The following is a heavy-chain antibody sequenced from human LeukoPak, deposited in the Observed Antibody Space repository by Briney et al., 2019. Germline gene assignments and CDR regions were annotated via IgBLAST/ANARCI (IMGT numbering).Heavy chain of an antibody. CDR3: ARDDDYDSSGYYGIDY. J-gene: IGHJ4*02. Sequence: PSETLSLTCTVSGGSVSDYYWSWIRQPPGKGLEWIGSIYHSGSTYYNPSLKSRVTISVDTSKNQFSLKLSSVTAADTAVYYCARDDDYDSSGYYGIDYWGQGTLVTVSS. CDR1: GGSVSDYY. V-gene: IGHV4-38-2*02. D-gene: IGHD3-22*01. CDR2: IYHSGST.